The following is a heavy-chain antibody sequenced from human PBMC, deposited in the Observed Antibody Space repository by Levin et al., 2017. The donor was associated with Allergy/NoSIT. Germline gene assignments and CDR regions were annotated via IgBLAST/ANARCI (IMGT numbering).Heavy chain of an antibody. CDR1: GGSFISSY. CDR3: AGAFASAGTDSLYFYYYGVDV. D-gene: IGHD6-13*01. V-gene: IGHV4-34*01. J-gene: IGHJ6*02. CDR2: INHSGTT. Sequence: SCGVYGGSFISSYWSWIRQPPGKGLEWIGEINHSGTTKYNPSLKSRVTISVDTSERQISLRLSSVTAADPAVYYCAGAFASAGTDSLYFYYYGVDVWGQGTTVTVSS.